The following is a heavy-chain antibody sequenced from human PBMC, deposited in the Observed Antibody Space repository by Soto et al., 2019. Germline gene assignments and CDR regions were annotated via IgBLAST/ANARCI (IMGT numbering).Heavy chain of an antibody. Sequence: EVQLVESGGGLVQPGGSLRLSCAAAGFTFSDHWMHWVRQAPGKGLVWVSRINGDGTNTFYADSVKGRFSISRDNDKNTVYPHIYSLRGEDTAVYYCARGIQYRYGMDVWGQGTTVTVSS. V-gene: IGHV3-74*01. D-gene: IGHD4-4*01. CDR3: ARGIQYRYGMDV. CDR1: GFTFSDHW. CDR2: INGDGTNT. J-gene: IGHJ6*02.